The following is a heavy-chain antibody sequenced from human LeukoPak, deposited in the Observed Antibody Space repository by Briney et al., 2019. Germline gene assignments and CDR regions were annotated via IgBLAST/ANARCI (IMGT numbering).Heavy chain of an antibody. CDR3: GREYASSGYCDS. CDR2: ISGSGGSA. V-gene: IGHV3-23*01. Sequence: PGGSLRLSCAASGFTFRSYAMSWVRQAPGKGLEWVSAISGSGGSAYYADSVKGQFTISRDNSKNTLYLQMNSLRAEDTAVYYCGREYASSGYCDSWGQGTLVTVSS. CDR1: GFTFRSYA. D-gene: IGHD3-22*01. J-gene: IGHJ4*02.